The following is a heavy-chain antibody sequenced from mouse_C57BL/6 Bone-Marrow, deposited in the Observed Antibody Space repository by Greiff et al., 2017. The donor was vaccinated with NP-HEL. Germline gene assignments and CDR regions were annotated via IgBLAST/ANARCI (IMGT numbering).Heavy chain of an antibody. CDR3: THTTVVATGYFDV. V-gene: IGHV1-5*01. Sequence: VQLQQSGTVLARPGASVKMSCKTSGYTFTSYWMHWVKQRPGQGLEWIGAIYPGNSDTSYNQKFKGKAKLTAVTSASTAYMELSSLTNEDSAVYYCTHTTVVATGYFDVWGTGTTVTVSS. CDR1: GYTFTSYW. J-gene: IGHJ1*03. D-gene: IGHD1-1*01. CDR2: IYPGNSDT.